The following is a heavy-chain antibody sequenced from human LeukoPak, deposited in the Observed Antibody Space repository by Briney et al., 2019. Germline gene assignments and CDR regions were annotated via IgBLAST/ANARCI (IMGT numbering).Heavy chain of an antibody. CDR2: IIPIFGTA. V-gene: IGHV1-69*05. CDR1: GGTFSSYA. D-gene: IGHD3-10*01. CDR3: ASRPDGYGSGPDY. Sequence: SVKVSCRASGGTFSSYAISWVRQAPGQGLEWMGRIIPIFGTANYAQKFQSRVTITTDESTSTAYMELSSLRSEDTAVYYCASRPDGYGSGPDYWGQGTLVTVSS. J-gene: IGHJ4*02.